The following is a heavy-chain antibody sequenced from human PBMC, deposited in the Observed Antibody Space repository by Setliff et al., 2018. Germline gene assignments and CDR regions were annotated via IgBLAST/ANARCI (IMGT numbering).Heavy chain of an antibody. CDR3: ARGYCSNTSCYRPDIDYYYYYMDV. D-gene: IGHD2-2*02. Sequence: PSATLSLTCAVYGRSFSGYDWSWIRQPAGKGLEWIGRIYTSGSTTYNPSLKSRVTIAVDTSKNQFSLKLSSVTAADTAVYYCARGYCSNTSCYRPDIDYYYYYMDVWGKGATVTVS. V-gene: IGHV4-59*10. J-gene: IGHJ6*03. CDR2: IYTSGST. CDR1: GRSFSGYD.